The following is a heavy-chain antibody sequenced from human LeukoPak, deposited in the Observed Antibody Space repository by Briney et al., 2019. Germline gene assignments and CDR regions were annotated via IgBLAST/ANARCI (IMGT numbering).Heavy chain of an antibody. D-gene: IGHD6-13*01. CDR3: ATEAGTAYGMDV. V-gene: IGHV1-69*13. CDR2: IIPIFGTA. CDR1: GGTFSSYA. Sequence: SVKVSCKASGGTFSSYAISWVRQAPGQGLEWMGGIIPIFGTANYAQKFQGRVTITADESTSTAYMELSSLRSEDTAVYYCATEAGTAYGMDVWGQGTTVTVSS. J-gene: IGHJ6*02.